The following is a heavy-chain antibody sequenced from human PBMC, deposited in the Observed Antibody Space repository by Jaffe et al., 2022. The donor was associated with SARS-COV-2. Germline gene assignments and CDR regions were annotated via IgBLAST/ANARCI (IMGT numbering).Heavy chain of an antibody. V-gene: IGHV3-15*01. J-gene: IGHJ4*02. CDR2: VKTKTDAEAT. Sequence: EVHLVESGGDLVMPGGSLRLSCEASGFTFSNAWMSWARQAPGKGLEWVGRVKTKTDAEATDYIGPVKGRFTISRDDSRNTLYLQMSGLKTEDTAVYYCITDLGHFYDSSGYRYWGQGTLVTVSS. CDR3: ITDLGHFYDSSGYRY. D-gene: IGHD3-22*01. CDR1: GFTFSNAW.